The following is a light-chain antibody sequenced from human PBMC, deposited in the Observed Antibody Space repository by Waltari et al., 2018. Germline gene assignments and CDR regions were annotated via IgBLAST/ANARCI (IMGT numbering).Light chain of an antibody. CDR3: HQYDIPPIT. CDR2: WAS. J-gene: IGKJ4*01. V-gene: IGKV4-1*01. CDR1: QSLLYTFHNKNH. Sequence: DIVMTQSPDSLSVSLGARASINCTPSQSLLYTFHNKNHLAWYQQKLGQPPKLLISWASTREGGVPARFSGSGSGTHFTLTISSLQAEDVAVYYCHQYDIPPITFGGGTKVEIK.